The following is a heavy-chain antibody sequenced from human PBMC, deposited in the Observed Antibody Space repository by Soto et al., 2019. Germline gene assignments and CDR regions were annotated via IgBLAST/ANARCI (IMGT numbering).Heavy chain of an antibody. Sequence: QVQLVQSAGEVKKPGASVKVSCKASGYSFTSYGISWVRRAPGQGLEWMGWISPYNGHTQFVERFQGRVTMTTDTSTKTAYMELRTLRSEDTAHYYCARDLTIVPATHPRLENYGMDVWGQGTTVIVSS. CDR1: GYSFTSYG. J-gene: IGHJ6*02. V-gene: IGHV1-18*01. CDR3: ARDLTIVPATHPRLENYGMDV. D-gene: IGHD2-2*01. CDR2: ISPYNGHT.